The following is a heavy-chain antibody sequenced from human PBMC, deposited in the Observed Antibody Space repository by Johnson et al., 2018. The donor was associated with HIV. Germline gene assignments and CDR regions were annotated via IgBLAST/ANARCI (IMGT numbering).Heavy chain of an antibody. J-gene: IGHJ3*02. CDR1: GFTFSSYD. D-gene: IGHD6-13*01. CDR2: ISYDGSNK. V-gene: IGHV3-30*03. Sequence: QVQLVESGGGVVQPGRSLRLSCAASGFTFSSYDMHWVRQAPGKGLEWVAVISYDGSNKYYADSVKGRFTISRDNSKNTLYLQMNSLRAEDTAVYYCASDSSSWYGSAFDIWGQGTMVTVSS. CDR3: ASDSSSWYGSAFDI.